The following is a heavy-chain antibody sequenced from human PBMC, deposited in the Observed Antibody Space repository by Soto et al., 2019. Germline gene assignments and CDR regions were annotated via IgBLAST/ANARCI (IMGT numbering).Heavy chain of an antibody. CDR3: ARTDPPSYFIGGSCRRGVVIFF. CDR2: INHSGST. CDR1: GGSFSGYY. J-gene: IGHJ3*01. Sequence: SETLSLTCAVYGGSFSGYYWSWIRQPPGKGLEWIGEINHSGSTNYNPSLKSRVTISVDTSKNKFSLKLGSATAADTAVYYCARTDPPSYFIGGSCRRGVVIFFWSQGTMVTVSS. D-gene: IGHD2-15*01. V-gene: IGHV4-34*01.